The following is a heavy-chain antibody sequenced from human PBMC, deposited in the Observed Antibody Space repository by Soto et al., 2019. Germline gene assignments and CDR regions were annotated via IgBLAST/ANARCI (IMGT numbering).Heavy chain of an antibody. D-gene: IGHD3-10*01. J-gene: IGHJ6*02. CDR3: ARGPYYYYGMDV. CDR2: ISSSSSTI. Sequence: PGGSLRLSCASSGFTFSSYSMNWVRQAPGKGLEWVSYISSSSSTIYYADSVKGRFTISRDNAKNSLYLQMNSLRAEDTAVYYCARGPYYYYGMDVWGQGTTVTVSS. V-gene: IGHV3-48*01. CDR1: GFTFSSYS.